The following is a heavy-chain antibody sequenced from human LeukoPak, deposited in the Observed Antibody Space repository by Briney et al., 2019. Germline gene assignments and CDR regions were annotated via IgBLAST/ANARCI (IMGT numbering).Heavy chain of an antibody. CDR2: IIPILGIA. CDR3: AKVRYDFWSGYEAWLVGPQDNWFDP. V-gene: IGHV1-69*04. J-gene: IGHJ5*02. CDR1: GGTFSSYA. D-gene: IGHD3-3*01. Sequence: GASVKVSCKASGGTFSSYAISWVRQAPGQGLEWMGRIIPILGIANYAQKFQGRVTITADKSTSTAYMELSSLRSEDTAVYYCAKVRYDFWSGYEAWLVGPQDNWFDPWGQGTLVTVSS.